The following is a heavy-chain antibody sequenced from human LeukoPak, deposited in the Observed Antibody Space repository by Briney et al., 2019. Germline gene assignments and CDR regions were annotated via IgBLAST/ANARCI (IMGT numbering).Heavy chain of an antibody. CDR2: IYYSGST. Sequence: PETLSLTCTVSGGSISSYFWSWIRQPPVKGLEWVGYIYYSGSTNYNPSLKSRVTISVDRSKNHFSLKVSSVTAADTAVYYCARHSLGVVSNYYYYYGIDVWGQGTTVTVSS. D-gene: IGHD3-3*01. CDR1: GGSISSYF. CDR3: ARHSLGVVSNYYYYYGIDV. V-gene: IGHV4-59*08. J-gene: IGHJ6*02.